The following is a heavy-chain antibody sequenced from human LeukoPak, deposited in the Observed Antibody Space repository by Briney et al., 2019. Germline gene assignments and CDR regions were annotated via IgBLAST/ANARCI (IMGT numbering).Heavy chain of an antibody. Sequence: GGSLRLSCAASGFTFYNYAMSWVRQAPGKGLEWVSPLIDSGDTTYYADSVKGRLTISRDNSKNTLFLQMNSLTAEDTAIYYCVKEGGSFLTWFDSWGQGSLVTVSS. CDR1: GFTFYNYA. J-gene: IGHJ5*01. V-gene: IGHV3-23*01. D-gene: IGHD2-15*01. CDR2: LIDSGDTT. CDR3: VKEGGSFLTWFDS.